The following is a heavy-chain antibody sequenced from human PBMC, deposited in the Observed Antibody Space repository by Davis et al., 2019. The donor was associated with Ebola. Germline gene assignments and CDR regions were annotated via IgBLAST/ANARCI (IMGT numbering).Heavy chain of an antibody. CDR1: GFTFSSYW. Sequence: GESLKISCAASGFTFSSYWMSWVRQAPGKGLEWVANIKQDGSEKYYVDSVKGRFTISRDNAKNSLYLQMNSLRAEDTAVYYCARDNHCSSTSCYRGGWFDPWGQGTLVTVSS. V-gene: IGHV3-7*01. D-gene: IGHD2-2*01. J-gene: IGHJ5*02. CDR3: ARDNHCSSTSCYRGGWFDP. CDR2: IKQDGSEK.